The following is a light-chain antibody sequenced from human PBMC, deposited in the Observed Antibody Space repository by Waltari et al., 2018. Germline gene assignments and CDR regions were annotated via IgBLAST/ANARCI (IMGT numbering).Light chain of an antibody. CDR3: QQTYNSYT. CDR1: QNIGSY. V-gene: IGKV1-39*01. J-gene: IGKJ2*01. CDR2: RSS. Sequence: DIEMTQSPSSLSASVGDRVTITCRASQNIGSYLNWFQQKPGKAPELLIYRSSSFQNGVPSRCTGRGSGTDFRLTINNLQPEDSAIYFCQQTYNSYTFGQGTKVEIK.